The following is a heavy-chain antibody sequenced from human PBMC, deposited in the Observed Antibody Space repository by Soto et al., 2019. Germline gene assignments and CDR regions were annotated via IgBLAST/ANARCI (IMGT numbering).Heavy chain of an antibody. V-gene: IGHV3-23*01. CDR2: ISGSGGST. CDR1: GFTFSSYA. D-gene: IGHD6-19*01. Sequence: GGSLRLSCAASGFTFSSYAMSWVRQAPGKGLEWVSAISGSGGSTYYADSVKGRFTISRDNSKNTLYLHMNSLRAEDTAVYYCAKDLNTGYSSGWYPTFDPWGQGTLVTVSS. CDR3: AKDLNTGYSSGWYPTFDP. J-gene: IGHJ5*02.